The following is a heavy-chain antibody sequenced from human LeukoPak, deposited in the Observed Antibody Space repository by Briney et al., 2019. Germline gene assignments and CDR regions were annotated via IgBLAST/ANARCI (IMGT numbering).Heavy chain of an antibody. D-gene: IGHD5-24*01. CDR3: ARDERFGSFDY. V-gene: IGHV3-30-3*01. CDR2: ISYDGSNK. CDR1: GSTFSSYA. J-gene: IGHJ4*02. Sequence: GGSLRLSCAASGSTFSSYAMHWVRQAPGKGLEWVAVISYDGSNKYYADSVKGRFTVSRDNSKNTLYLQMNSLRAEDTAVYYCARDERFGSFDYWGQGTLVTVSS.